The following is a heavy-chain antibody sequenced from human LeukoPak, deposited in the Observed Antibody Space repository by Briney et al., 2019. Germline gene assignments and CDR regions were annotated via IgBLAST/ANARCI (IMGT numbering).Heavy chain of an antibody. CDR3: ASPLRPFTGATPGFQH. J-gene: IGHJ1*01. CDR2: INPNSGGT. Sequence: ASVKVSCKASGYTFTGYYMHWVRQAPGQGLEWMGWINPNSGGTNYAQKFQGRVTMTRDTSISTAYMELSRLRSDDTAVYYCASPLRPFTGATPGFQHWGQGTLVTVSS. D-gene: IGHD5-12*01. CDR1: GYTFTGYY. V-gene: IGHV1-2*02.